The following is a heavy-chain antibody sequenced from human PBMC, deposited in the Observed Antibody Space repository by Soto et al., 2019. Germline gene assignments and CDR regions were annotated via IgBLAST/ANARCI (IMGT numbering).Heavy chain of an antibody. Sequence: SETLSLTCTVSGGSINDYYWSWIRQPPGKGLERIGQIFYTGSTNYNPSLKSRVTISLDRSKNQFSLRPRSVTAADTESTFRENWF. J-gene: IGHJ5*01. CDR1: GGSINDYY. D-gene: IGHD3-10*01. CDR2: IFYTGST. CDR3: ENWF. V-gene: IGHV4-59*08.